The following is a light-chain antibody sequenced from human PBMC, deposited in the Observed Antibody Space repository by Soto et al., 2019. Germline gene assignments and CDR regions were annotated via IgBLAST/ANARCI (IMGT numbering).Light chain of an antibody. CDR2: DAS. J-gene: IGKJ1*01. CDR1: QSINNR. Sequence: IQITQSPSTLSASIGDRVTITCRASQSINNRLAWYQQVPGKAPNLLIYDASSLESGVPSRFRGSGSETEFTLTISGLQPDDFATYYCQQFIDGWTFGQGTKVDIK. CDR3: QQFIDGWT. V-gene: IGKV1-5*01.